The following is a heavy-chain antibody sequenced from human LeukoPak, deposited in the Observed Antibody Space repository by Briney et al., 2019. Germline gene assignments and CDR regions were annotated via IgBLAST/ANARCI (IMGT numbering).Heavy chain of an antibody. D-gene: IGHD3-3*01. CDR3: ARGLRFLEWPAIYDYYFDY. V-gene: IGHV1-46*01. Sequence: SVKVSCKASGYTFTTYYMHWVRRAPGQGLEWMGIINPSGGSTSYAQKFQGRVTMTRDTSTSTVYMEMSSLRSDDTAVYYCARGLRFLEWPAIYDYYFDYWGQGTLVTVSS. CDR2: INPSGGST. CDR1: GYTFTTYY. J-gene: IGHJ4*02.